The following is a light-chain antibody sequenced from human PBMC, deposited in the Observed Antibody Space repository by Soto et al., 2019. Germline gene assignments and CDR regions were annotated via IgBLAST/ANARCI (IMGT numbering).Light chain of an antibody. J-gene: IGLJ3*02. CDR1: SSDIGAYNY. Sequence: QSALTQPASVSGSPGQSITISCSGTSSDIGAYNYVSWYQQHPGKAPKLMIYDVGNRPSGVSDRFPASKSGNTASLTISGLQPDDEADYYCSSYTTSVTCVFGGGTQLTVL. V-gene: IGLV2-14*01. CDR2: DVG. CDR3: SSYTTSVTCV.